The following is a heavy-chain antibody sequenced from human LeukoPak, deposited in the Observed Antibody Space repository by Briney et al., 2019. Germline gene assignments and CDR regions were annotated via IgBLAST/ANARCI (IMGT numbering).Heavy chain of an antibody. Sequence: PGGSLRLSCAASGFTFSSYAMHWVRQAPGKGLEWVAVISYDGSNKYYADSVKGRFTISRDNSKNTLYLQMNSLRVEDTAVYYCARGQAQQWLVSPWNYYYMDVWGKGTTVTVSS. D-gene: IGHD6-19*01. CDR3: ARGQAQQWLVSPWNYYYMDV. CDR1: GFTFSSYA. J-gene: IGHJ6*03. V-gene: IGHV3-30*04. CDR2: ISYDGSNK.